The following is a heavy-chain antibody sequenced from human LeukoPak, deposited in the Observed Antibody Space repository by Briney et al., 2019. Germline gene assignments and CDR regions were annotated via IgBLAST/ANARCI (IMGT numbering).Heavy chain of an antibody. J-gene: IGHJ4*02. V-gene: IGHV4-4*02. Sequence: SETLSLTCAVSGGSISSSNWWSWVRQPPGKGLEWIGETHHSGSTNYNPSLKSRVAISVDKSKNQFSVKLSSVTAADTAVYYCAREDRDYGSGDFDYWGQGTLVTVSS. D-gene: IGHD3-10*01. CDR3: AREDRDYGSGDFDY. CDR1: GGSISSSNW. CDR2: THHSGST.